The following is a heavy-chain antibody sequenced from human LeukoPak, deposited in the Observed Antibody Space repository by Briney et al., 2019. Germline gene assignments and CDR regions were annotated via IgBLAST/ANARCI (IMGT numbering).Heavy chain of an antibody. CDR3: ARTSYYYGSGRTQNWFDP. CDR2: IYHSGST. CDR1: GGSISSSNW. J-gene: IGHJ5*02. D-gene: IGHD3-10*01. Sequence: SETLSLTCAVSGGSISSSNWWSWVRQPPGKGLEWIGEIYHSGSTNYNPSLKSRVTISVDKSKNQFSLKLSSVTAADTAVYYCARTSYYYGSGRTQNWFDPWGQGTLVTVSS. V-gene: IGHV4-4*02.